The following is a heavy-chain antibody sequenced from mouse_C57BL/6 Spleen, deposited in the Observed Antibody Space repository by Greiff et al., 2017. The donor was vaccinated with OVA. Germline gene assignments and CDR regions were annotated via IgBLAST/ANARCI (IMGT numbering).Heavy chain of an antibody. CDR1: GYSITSGYY. D-gene: IGHD1-1*01. CDR3: ARGGVLLRLYYAMDY. V-gene: IGHV3-6*01. J-gene: IGHJ4*01. Sequence: EVKLVESGPGLVKPSQSLSLTCSVTGYSITSGYYWNWIRKFPGNKLEWMGYISYDGSNNYNPSFKNRISITRDTSENQFFLKLNSVTTEDTATYYCARGGVLLRLYYAMDYWGQGTSVTVSS. CDR2: ISYDGSN.